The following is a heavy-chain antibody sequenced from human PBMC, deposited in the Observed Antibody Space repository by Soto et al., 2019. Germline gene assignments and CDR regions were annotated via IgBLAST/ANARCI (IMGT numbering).Heavy chain of an antibody. CDR3: ARGYCSGGSCYSRPYYFDY. V-gene: IGHV4-4*02. CDR2: IYHSGST. CDR1: GGSISSSNW. J-gene: IGHJ4*02. Sequence: PSETLSLTCAVSGGSISSSNWWGWVRQPPGKGLEWIGEIYHSGSTDYNPSLKSRVTISVDKSKNQFSLKLSSVTAADTAVYYCARGYCSGGSCYSRPYYFDYWGQGTLVTVSS. D-gene: IGHD2-15*01.